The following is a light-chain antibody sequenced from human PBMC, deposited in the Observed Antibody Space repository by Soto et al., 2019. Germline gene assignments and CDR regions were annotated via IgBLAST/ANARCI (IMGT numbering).Light chain of an antibody. V-gene: IGKV4-1*01. J-gene: IGKJ4*01. CDR3: QQYYSTLVT. CDR2: WAS. CDR1: QSVLYSSNNKNY. Sequence: IVMTQSPESLAVSLGERATINCKSSQSVLYSSNNKNYLAWYQQKPGHPPKLLIYWASTRESGVPDRFSGSGSGTDFTLTISSLQAEDVAVYYCQQYYSTLVTFGGGTKVEIK.